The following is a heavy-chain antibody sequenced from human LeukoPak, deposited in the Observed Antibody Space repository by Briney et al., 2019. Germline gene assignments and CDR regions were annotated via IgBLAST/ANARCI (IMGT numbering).Heavy chain of an antibody. CDR3: ARTNNYFDY. CDR1: GFTVSSNY. CDR2: ITRSSTTI. D-gene: IGHD2-8*01. J-gene: IGHJ4*02. Sequence: PGGSLRLSCAASGFTVSSNYMSWVRQAPGKGLEWVSYITRSSTTIYYADSVKGRFTISRDNAKNSLYLQMNSLRAEDTAVYYCARTNNYFDYWGQGTLVTVSS. V-gene: IGHV3-48*04.